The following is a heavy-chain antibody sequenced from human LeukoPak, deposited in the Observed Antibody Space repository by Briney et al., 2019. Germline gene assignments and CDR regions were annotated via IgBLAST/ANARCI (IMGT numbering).Heavy chain of an antibody. CDR1: GGSFSGYY. V-gene: IGHV4-34*01. CDR3: ARGKFDFRDAFDT. D-gene: IGHD3-9*01. Sequence: PSETLSLTCAVYGGSFSGYYWSWIRQPPGKGLEWIGEINHSGSTNYNPSLKSRVTISVDTSKNQLSLKLSSVTAADTAVYYCARGKFDFRDAFDTWGQGTMVTVSS. CDR2: INHSGST. J-gene: IGHJ3*02.